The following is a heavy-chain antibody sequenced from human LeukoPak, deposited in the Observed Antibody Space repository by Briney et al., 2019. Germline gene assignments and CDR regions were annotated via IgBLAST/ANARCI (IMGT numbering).Heavy chain of an antibody. V-gene: IGHV3-7*01. CDR1: RFTFSNHY. CDR2: IKPDGSET. D-gene: IGHD6-13*01. CDR3: SRDNEEVVTVAIGYSSSWTFDY. Sequence: GGSLRLSCVASRFTFSNHYMSWVRQAPGKGLEWVATIKPDGSETFYVDSVKGRFTVSRDNAKNTLYLQMNSLRAEDTAVYYCSRDNEEVVTVAIGYSSSWTFDYWGQGTLVTVS. J-gene: IGHJ4*02.